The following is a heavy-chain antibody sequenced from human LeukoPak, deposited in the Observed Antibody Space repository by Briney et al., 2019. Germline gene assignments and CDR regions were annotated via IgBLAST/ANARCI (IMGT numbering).Heavy chain of an antibody. CDR1: GFTFSRYS. CDR3: ARPRGCGSSRCNNFDY. V-gene: IGHV3-21*01. J-gene: IGHJ4*02. D-gene: IGHD2-2*01. Sequence: PGGSLRLSCAASGFTFSRYSINWVRQAPGKGLEWVSSISSSSSYIYYAEPVKGRFTISRDNGKNSLYLQMNRLRAEDTAVYYCARPRGCGSSRCNNFDYWGQGTLVTVSS. CDR2: ISSSSSYI.